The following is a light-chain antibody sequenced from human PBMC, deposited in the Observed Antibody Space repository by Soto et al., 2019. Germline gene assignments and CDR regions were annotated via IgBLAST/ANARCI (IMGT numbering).Light chain of an antibody. J-gene: IGKJ4*01. Sequence: AIPLTQSPSSLSASVGDRVTITCRASQGIYSAVAWYQQQAGKAPKLLIYDASTLESGVPSRFSGSGSGTEFTLTISSLQPEDFADYYCQQFYSYPLTFGGGSKVEVK. CDR1: QGIYSA. V-gene: IGKV1-13*02. CDR2: DAS. CDR3: QQFYSYPLT.